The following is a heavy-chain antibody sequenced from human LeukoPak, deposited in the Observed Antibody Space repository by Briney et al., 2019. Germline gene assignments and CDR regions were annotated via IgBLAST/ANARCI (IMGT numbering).Heavy chain of an antibody. J-gene: IGHJ4*02. V-gene: IGHV3-33*01. D-gene: IGHD3-22*01. CDR1: GFTFSSYG. Sequence: GGSLRLSCAASGFTFSSYGMHWVRQAPGKGLEWVAVIWYDGSNKYYADSVKGRFTISRDNSKNTLYLQMNSLRAEDTAVYYCARDVYYDSSGYRRGLGYWGQGTLVTVSS. CDR3: ARDVYYDSSGYRRGLGY. CDR2: IWYDGSNK.